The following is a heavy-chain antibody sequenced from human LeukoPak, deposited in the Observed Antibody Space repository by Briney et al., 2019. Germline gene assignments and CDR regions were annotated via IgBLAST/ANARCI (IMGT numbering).Heavy chain of an antibody. Sequence: PGGSLRLSCAASGFTFDDYGMHWVRQAPGKGLEWVAVIWYDGSNKDYADSVKGRFTVSRDNSRNTLFLQMNSLRVEDTAVYYCATDRATQYFDYWGQGTLVSVSS. J-gene: IGHJ4*02. CDR3: ATDRATQYFDY. CDR2: IWYDGSNK. D-gene: IGHD2-15*01. V-gene: IGHV3-33*08. CDR1: GFTFDDYG.